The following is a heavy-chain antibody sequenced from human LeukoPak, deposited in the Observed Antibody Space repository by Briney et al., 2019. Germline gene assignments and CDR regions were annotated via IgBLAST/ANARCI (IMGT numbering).Heavy chain of an antibody. CDR2: INPSGTT. CDR1: GGTFSTYG. V-gene: IGHV1-46*01. Sequence: GASVKVSCKASGGTFSTYGISWVRQAPGQGLEWMGVINPSGTTGYAQKFQGRVTMTRDTSTSTVYLELSSLRSEDTAVYYCARAGAYRYGGGDAFDIWGQGTMVTVSS. D-gene: IGHD5-18*01. CDR3: ARAGAYRYGGGDAFDI. J-gene: IGHJ3*02.